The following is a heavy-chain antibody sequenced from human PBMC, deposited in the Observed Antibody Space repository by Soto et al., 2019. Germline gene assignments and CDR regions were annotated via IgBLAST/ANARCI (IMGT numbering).Heavy chain of an antibody. J-gene: IGHJ6*02. V-gene: IGHV4-61*01. CDR3: AREYSSSRYYYGMDV. Sequence: PSETLSLTCTVSGGSVSIGSYYWSWIRHPPGKGLEWIGYIYYSGSTNYNPSLKSRVTISVDTSKNQFSLKLSSVTAADTAVYYCAREYSSSRYYYGMDVWGQGTTVTVSS. CDR2: IYYSGST. CDR1: GGSVSIGSYY. D-gene: IGHD6-6*01.